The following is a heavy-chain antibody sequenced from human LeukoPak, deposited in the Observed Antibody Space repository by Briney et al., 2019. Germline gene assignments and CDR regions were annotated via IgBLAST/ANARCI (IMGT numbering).Heavy chain of an antibody. CDR2: INPNSGGT. Sequence: GASVKVSCKASGYTFTGYYMHWVRQAPGQGLEWMGWINPNSGGTNYAQKFQGRVTMTRDTSISTAYMELSRLRSDDTAVYYCARLNSMITFGGVIVSKNYFDYWGQGTLVSVSS. J-gene: IGHJ4*02. D-gene: IGHD3-16*02. V-gene: IGHV1-2*02. CDR1: GYTFTGYY. CDR3: ARLNSMITFGGVIVSKNYFDY.